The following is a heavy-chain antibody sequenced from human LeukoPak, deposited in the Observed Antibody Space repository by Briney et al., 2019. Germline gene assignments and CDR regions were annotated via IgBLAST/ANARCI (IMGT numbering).Heavy chain of an antibody. D-gene: IGHD2-8*01. CDR2: VSNSGDYI. CDR3: ARALIGYYFDY. Sequence: GGSLRLSCAASGFTFNMYTMNWVRQAPGKVLEWVSSVSNSGDYIHYADSVKGRFTISRENSKNSLYLQMNSLRAEDTAVYYCARALIGYYFDYWGQGTLATVSS. CDR1: GFTFNMYT. J-gene: IGHJ4*02. V-gene: IGHV3-21*06.